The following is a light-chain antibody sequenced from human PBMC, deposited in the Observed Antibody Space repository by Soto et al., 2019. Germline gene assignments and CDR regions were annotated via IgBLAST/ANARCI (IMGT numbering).Light chain of an antibody. V-gene: IGKV3-20*01. CDR1: QSISSSY. CDR3: QQYGDSLLT. J-gene: IGKJ4*01. Sequence: ENVLTQSPGTLSLSPGERVTLSCRASQSISSSYLAWYQQKPGQTPRLLIYHASNRATGIPDRFSGSGSGIDFTLTISRLEPEDFAVYYCQQYGDSLLTFGGGTKVEIK. CDR2: HAS.